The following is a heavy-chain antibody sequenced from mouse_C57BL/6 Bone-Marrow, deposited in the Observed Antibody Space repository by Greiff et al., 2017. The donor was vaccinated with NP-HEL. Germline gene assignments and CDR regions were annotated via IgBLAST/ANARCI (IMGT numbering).Heavy chain of an antibody. Sequence: QVQLKESGAELARPGASVKMSCKASGYTFTSYTMHWVKQRPGQGLEWIGYINPSSGYTKYNQKFKDKATLTADKSSSTAYMQLSSLTSEDSAVYYCARRGTWCYFDYWGQGTTLTVSS. J-gene: IGHJ2*01. CDR1: GYTFTSYT. CDR3: ARRGTWCYFDY. D-gene: IGHD1-1*02. CDR2: INPSSGYT. V-gene: IGHV1-4*01.